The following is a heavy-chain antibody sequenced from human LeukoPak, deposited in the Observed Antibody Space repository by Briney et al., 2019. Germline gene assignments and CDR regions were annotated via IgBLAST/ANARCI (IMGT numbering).Heavy chain of an antibody. CDR3: TRDRDWPRHYFDY. CDR2: IRSKAYGGTT. CDR1: GFTFGDYA. D-gene: IGHD3/OR15-3a*01. V-gene: IGHV3-49*04. J-gene: IGHJ4*02. Sequence: GSLRLSCTASGFTFGDYAMSWVRQAPGKGLEWVGFIRSKAYGGTTEYAASVKGRFTISRDDSKSIAYLQMNSLKTEDTAVYYCTRDRDWPRHYFDYWGQGTLVTVSS.